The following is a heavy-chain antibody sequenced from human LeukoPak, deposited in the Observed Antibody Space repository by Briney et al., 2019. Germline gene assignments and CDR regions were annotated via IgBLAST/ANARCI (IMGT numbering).Heavy chain of an antibody. D-gene: IGHD1-26*01. CDR3: ARVVVGATPPYYYYYMDV. Sequence: ASVKVSCKASGGTFSSYAISWVRQAPGQGREWMGRIIPIFGTANYAQKFQGRVTITTDESTSTAYMELSSLRSEDTAVYYCARVVVGATPPYYYYYMDVWGKGTTVTVSS. V-gene: IGHV1-69*05. J-gene: IGHJ6*03. CDR1: GGTFSSYA. CDR2: IIPIFGTA.